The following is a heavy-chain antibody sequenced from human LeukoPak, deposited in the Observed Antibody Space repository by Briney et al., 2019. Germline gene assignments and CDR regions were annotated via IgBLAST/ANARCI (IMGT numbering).Heavy chain of an antibody. V-gene: IGHV3-48*01. J-gene: IGHJ4*02. CDR2: ISSDSGII. CDR3: ARNYSPFDY. CDR1: GFTFSVYS. D-gene: IGHD3-10*01. Sequence: GGSLRLSCAASGFTFSVYSMNWVRQAPGRGLEWVSYISSDSGIICYADSVKGRFTISRDNAKNSLYLQMDNLRAADTAVYYCARNYSPFDYWGQGTLVTVSS.